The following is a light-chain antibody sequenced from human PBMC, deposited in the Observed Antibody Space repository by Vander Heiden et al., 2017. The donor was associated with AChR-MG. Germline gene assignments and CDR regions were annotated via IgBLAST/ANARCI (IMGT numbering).Light chain of an antibody. V-gene: IGKV3-15*01. J-gene: IGKJ2*01. Sequence: EIVMTQSPATLSMSPGERATLSCRASQSVSSYLAWYQQKPGQGPRLLIYGASTRATGIPARFSGSGSGTEFTLTISSLQSEDFAVYYCQHDNNWLHTFGRGTQVEIK. CDR1: QSVSSY. CDR2: GAS. CDR3: QHDNNWLHT.